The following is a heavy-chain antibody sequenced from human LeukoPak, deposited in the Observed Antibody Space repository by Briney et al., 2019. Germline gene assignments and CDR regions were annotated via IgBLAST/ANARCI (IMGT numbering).Heavy chain of an antibody. D-gene: IGHD6-13*01. CDR2: ISAYNGNT. Sequence: ASVKVSCKASGYTFTSYGISWVRQAPGQGLEWMGWISAYNGNTNYAQKLQGRVTMTTDTSTSTAYMELRSLRSDDTAVYYCARDTMLGIAAAGTIDYYYYYMDVWGKGTTVTVSS. J-gene: IGHJ6*03. V-gene: IGHV1-18*01. CDR3: ARDTMLGIAAAGTIDYYYYYMDV. CDR1: GYTFTSYG.